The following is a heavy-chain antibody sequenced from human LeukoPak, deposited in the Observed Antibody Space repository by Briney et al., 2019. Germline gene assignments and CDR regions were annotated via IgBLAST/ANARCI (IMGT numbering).Heavy chain of an antibody. CDR3: TTVTYYNSRAPGDY. CDR1: VFAFSDYA. Sequence: LGGSLRLSCAASVFAFSDYAMCWVRQAPGKGLEWVSAVSASGASTYYADSVEGRFTISRDNAKNTLYLQMNSLRVEDTAVYYSTTVTYYNSRAPGDYWGQGTLVTVSS. V-gene: IGHV3-23*01. D-gene: IGHD2/OR15-2a*01. CDR2: VSASGAST. J-gene: IGHJ4*02.